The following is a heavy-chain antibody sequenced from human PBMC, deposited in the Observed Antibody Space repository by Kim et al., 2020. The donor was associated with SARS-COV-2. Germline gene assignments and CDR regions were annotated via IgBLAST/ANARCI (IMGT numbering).Heavy chain of an antibody. D-gene: IGHD3-9*01. CDR1: GGSISSYY. CDR3: ARVKGSDYDILTYHERAFDI. J-gene: IGHJ3*02. V-gene: IGHV4-59*01. Sequence: SETLSLTCTVSGGSISSYYWSWIRQPPGKGLEWIGYIYYSGSTNYNPSLKSRVTISVDTSKNQFSLKLSSVTAADTAVYYCARVKGSDYDILTYHERAFDIWGQGTMVTVSS. CDR2: IYYSGST.